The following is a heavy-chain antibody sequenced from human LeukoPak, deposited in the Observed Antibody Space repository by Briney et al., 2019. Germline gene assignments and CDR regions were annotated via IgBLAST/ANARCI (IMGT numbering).Heavy chain of an antibody. CDR2: ISSSSSYI. D-gene: IGHD3-22*01. CDR3: AREYASSGYYYGRLPYYFDY. Sequence: GGSLRLSCAASGFTFSSYSMNWVRQAPGKGLEWVSSISSSSSYIYYADSVKGRFTISRDNAKNSLYLQMNSLRAEDTAVYYCAREYASSGYYYGRLPYYFDYWGQGTLVTVSS. V-gene: IGHV3-21*01. CDR1: GFTFSSYS. J-gene: IGHJ4*02.